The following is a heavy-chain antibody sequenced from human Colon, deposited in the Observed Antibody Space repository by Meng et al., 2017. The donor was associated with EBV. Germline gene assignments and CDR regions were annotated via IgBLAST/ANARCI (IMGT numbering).Heavy chain of an antibody. J-gene: IGHJ5*02. CDR1: GGSIGRCSYY. D-gene: IGHD3-9*01. CDR3: ARVNILTVNVLALNWLVP. CDR2: IYYSGSP. V-gene: IGHV4-39*07. Sequence: LWRAGCGPGLVTPSEPRTLTCPSSGGSIGRCSYYWGWIRQPPGKGLEWIGSIYYSGSPYYNPSLKSRVTISVDTSKNQFSLILSSVTAADTAMYYCARVNILTVNVLALNWLVPWGQGTLVTVSS.